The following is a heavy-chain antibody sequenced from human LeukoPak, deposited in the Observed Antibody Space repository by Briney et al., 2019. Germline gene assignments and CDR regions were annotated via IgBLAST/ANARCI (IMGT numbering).Heavy chain of an antibody. CDR2: ISGSGGST. V-gene: IGHV3-23*01. Sequence: GGSLILSCAASGFTFSTYAMSWVRQAPGKGLEWVSVISGSGGSTYHADSVKGRFSISRDNSKNTMYLQMNSLRAEDTAVYYCAKTPKYYYDSGGYYQFDCWGQGTLVTVSS. CDR3: AKTPKYYYDSGGYYQFDC. J-gene: IGHJ4*02. D-gene: IGHD3-22*01. CDR1: GFTFSTYA.